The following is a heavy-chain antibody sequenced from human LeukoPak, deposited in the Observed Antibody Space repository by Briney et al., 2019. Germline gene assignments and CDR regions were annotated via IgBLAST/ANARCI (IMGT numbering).Heavy chain of an antibody. Sequence: PSETLSLTCTVSGGSISSFYWSWIRQPPGKGLEWIGYIYYSGSTNYNPSLKSRVTIPVDTSKNQFSLKLSSVTAADTAVYYCARGGPVVPAEPRSVYFDYWGQGTLVTVSS. D-gene: IGHD2-2*01. CDR1: GGSISSFY. J-gene: IGHJ4*02. CDR2: IYYSGST. CDR3: ARGGPVVPAEPRSVYFDY. V-gene: IGHV4-59*01.